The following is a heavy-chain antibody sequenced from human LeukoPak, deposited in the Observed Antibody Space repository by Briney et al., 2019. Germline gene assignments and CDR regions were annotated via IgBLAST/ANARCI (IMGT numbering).Heavy chain of an antibody. CDR3: ARHSLGTEN. J-gene: IGHJ4*02. CDR2: IYPGDSDT. Sequence: GEPRRISGRVFGYALTSTGSGGWGRWPGKGLEWMGIIYPGDSDTRYSPSFQGQVTISADKSISTAYLQWSSLKASDTAMYYCARHSLGTENWGQGTLVTVSS. CDR1: GYALTSTG. V-gene: IGHV5-51*01.